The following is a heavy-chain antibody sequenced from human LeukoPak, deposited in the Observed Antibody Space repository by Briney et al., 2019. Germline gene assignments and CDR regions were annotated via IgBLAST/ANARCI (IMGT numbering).Heavy chain of an antibody. J-gene: IGHJ4*02. CDR3: ARDSGYDG. CDR1: GFTFSTYG. D-gene: IGHD5-12*01. V-gene: IGHV3-33*03. CDR2: IWFDGSKR. Sequence: PGGSLRLSCAASGFTFSTYGMHWVRQAPGKGLEWVALIWFDGSKRYYGDSLKGRFTISRDNAKNSLYLQMNSLRAEDTAVYYCARDSGYDGWGQGTLVTVSS.